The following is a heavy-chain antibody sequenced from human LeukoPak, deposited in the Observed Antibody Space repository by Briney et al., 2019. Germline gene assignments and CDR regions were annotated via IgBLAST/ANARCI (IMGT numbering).Heavy chain of an antibody. D-gene: IGHD1-26*01. V-gene: IGHV3-23*01. CDR2: ISGSGGSS. Sequence: GGSLRLSCAASGFTFSSYAMSWVRQAPGKGLEWVSAISGSGGSSYYADSVKGRFTISRDNSKNTLYLQMNRLRAEDTAVYYCAKARPGSGSYYRGFDYWGQGTLVTVSS. J-gene: IGHJ4*02. CDR1: GFTFSSYA. CDR3: AKARPGSGSYYRGFDY.